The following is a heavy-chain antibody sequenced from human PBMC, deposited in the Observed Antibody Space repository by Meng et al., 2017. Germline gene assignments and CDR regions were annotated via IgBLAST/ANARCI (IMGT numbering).Heavy chain of an antibody. CDR2: INPNSGGT. Sequence: ASVKVSCKASGYTFTGYYMHWVRQAPGQGLEWMGRINPNSGGTNYAQKFQGRVTMTRDTSISTAYMELSRLRSDDTAVYSCARNDYDILTGYYRTLDYWGQGTLVTVSS. D-gene: IGHD3-9*01. J-gene: IGHJ4*02. CDR1: GYTFTGYY. CDR3: ARNDYDILTGYYRTLDY. V-gene: IGHV1-2*06.